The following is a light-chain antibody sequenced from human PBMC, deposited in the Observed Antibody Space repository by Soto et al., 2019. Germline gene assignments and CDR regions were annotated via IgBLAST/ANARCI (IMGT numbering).Light chain of an antibody. V-gene: IGKV3-20*01. CDR3: QQYGSSPRIT. CDR1: QSVSSSY. CDR2: GAS. J-gene: IGKJ5*01. Sequence: EIVLTQSPGTLSLSPGERATLSCRASQSVSSSYLAWYQQKPGQAPRLLVYGASSRATGIPDRFGGSGSGTDFTLTISRLEPEDFAVYYCQQYGSSPRITFGQGTRL.